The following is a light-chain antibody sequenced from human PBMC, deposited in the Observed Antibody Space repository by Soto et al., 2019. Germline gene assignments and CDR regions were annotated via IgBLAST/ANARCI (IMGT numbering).Light chain of an antibody. J-gene: IGKJ1*01. Sequence: EIVLTQSPGTLSLSPGERATLSCRASQSVSSSYLAWCQQKPGQAPRLLIYGASSRATGIPDRFSGSGSGKDFTLTISRLEPEDFAVYYCQHYGSSPSWTFGQGTKVDSK. CDR2: GAS. CDR1: QSVSSSY. V-gene: IGKV3-20*01. CDR3: QHYGSSPSWT.